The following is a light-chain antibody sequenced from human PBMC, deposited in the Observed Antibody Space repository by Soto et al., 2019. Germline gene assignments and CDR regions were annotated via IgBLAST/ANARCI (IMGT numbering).Light chain of an antibody. Sequence: AIQMTQSPSSLSASVGDRVTITFRASQGIRNDLGWYQQKPGKAPKLLIYAASSLQSGVPSRFSGSGSGTDFTLTIRSLQPEDFATYYCLQGYNYPWTFGQGTKVDIK. V-gene: IGKV1-6*01. CDR2: AAS. CDR1: QGIRND. CDR3: LQGYNYPWT. J-gene: IGKJ1*01.